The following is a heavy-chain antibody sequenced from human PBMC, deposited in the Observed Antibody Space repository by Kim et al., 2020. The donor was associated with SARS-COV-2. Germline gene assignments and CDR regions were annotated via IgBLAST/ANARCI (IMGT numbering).Heavy chain of an antibody. Sequence: GESLKISCKGSGYSFTSYWISWVRQMPGKGLEWMGRIDPSDSYTNYSPSFQGHVTISADKSISTAYLQWSSLKASDTAMYYCASAWEVTQPLDYWGQGTLVTVSS. J-gene: IGHJ4*02. V-gene: IGHV5-10-1*01. CDR1: GYSFTSYW. D-gene: IGHD2-21*02. CDR3: ASAWEVTQPLDY. CDR2: IDPSDSYT.